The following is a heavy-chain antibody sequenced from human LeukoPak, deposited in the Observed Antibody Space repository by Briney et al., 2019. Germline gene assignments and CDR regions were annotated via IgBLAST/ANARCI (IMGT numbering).Heavy chain of an antibody. CDR2: IYHSGST. J-gene: IGHJ3*02. Sequence: SGTLSLTCAVSGGSISSSNWWSWVRQPPGKGLEWIGEIYHSGSTNYNPSLKSRVTISVDKSKNQFSLKLSSVTAADTAVYYCASIGLRLGELSPHDAFDIWGQGTMVTVSS. CDR3: ASIGLRLGELSPHDAFDI. V-gene: IGHV4-4*02. CDR1: GGSISSSNW. D-gene: IGHD3-16*02.